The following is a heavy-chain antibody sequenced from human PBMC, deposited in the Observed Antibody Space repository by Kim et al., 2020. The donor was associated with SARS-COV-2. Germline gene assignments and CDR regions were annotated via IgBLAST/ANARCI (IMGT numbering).Heavy chain of an antibody. CDR2: INNSGST. Sequence: SETLSLTCAVYGGSFSGYYWSWIRQPPGKGLEWIGEINNSGSTNYNPSLKSRVTISVDTSKNQFSLKLSSVTAADTAVYYCARGRVIAAAGILHNYYYYG. J-gene: IGHJ6*01. D-gene: IGHD6-13*01. V-gene: IGHV4-34*01. CDR3: ARGRVIAAAGILHNYYYYG. CDR1: GGSFSGYY.